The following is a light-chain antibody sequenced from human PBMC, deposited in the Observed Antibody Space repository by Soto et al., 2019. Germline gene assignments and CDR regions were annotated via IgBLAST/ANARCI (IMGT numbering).Light chain of an antibody. J-gene: IGKJ5*01. Sequence: LVLTQSPGTLSLSPGARAPLSCRASQTISSSSLAWYQQKGGQAPRLLIYGASSRATGIPDRFSGSGSGTEFPPTISRLEPDYFAVYYCQQYGSSSTFGQGTRRDI. V-gene: IGKV3-20*01. CDR2: GAS. CDR3: QQYGSSST. CDR1: QTISSSS.